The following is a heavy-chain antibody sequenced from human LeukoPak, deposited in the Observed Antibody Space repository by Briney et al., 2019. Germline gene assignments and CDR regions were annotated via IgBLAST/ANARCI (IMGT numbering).Heavy chain of an antibody. J-gene: IGHJ6*03. CDR2: INHSGST. CDR1: GGSFSGYY. Sequence: SETLSLTCAVYGGSFSGYYWSWIRQPPGKGLEWIGEINHSGSTNYNPSLKSRVTISVDTSKNQFSLKLSPVTAADTAVYYCARKNYDDYYYYYYYMDVWGKGTTVTVSS. V-gene: IGHV4-34*01. D-gene: IGHD1-7*01. CDR3: ARKNYDDYYYYYYYMDV.